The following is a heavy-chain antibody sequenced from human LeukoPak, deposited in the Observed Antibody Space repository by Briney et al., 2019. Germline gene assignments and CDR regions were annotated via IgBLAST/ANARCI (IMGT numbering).Heavy chain of an antibody. CDR1: GDSISSYY. D-gene: IGHD3-10*01. V-gene: IGHV4-59*01. J-gene: IGHJ3*01. Sequence: SETLSLTCTVAGDSISSYYWSWIRQSPGKGLEWVGQISYGGNTKYNPSLRGRVTISADTSKFSLKLTSVTAADTAVYYCARGRVYFYGSGSRYLDDAFDLWGQGTTVTVPS. CDR3: ARGRVYFYGSGSRYLDDAFDL. CDR2: ISYGGNT.